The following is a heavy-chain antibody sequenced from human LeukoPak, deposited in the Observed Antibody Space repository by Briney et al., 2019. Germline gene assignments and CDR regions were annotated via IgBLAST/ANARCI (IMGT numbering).Heavy chain of an antibody. D-gene: IGHD5-18*01. CDR3: AREDTAMASSYYFDY. V-gene: IGHV3-33*01. CDR2: IWYDGSNK. CDR1: GFTFSSYG. J-gene: IGHJ4*02. Sequence: GGSLRLSCAASGFTFSSYGMHWVRQAPGKGLEWVAVIWYDGSNKYYADSVKGRFTISRDNSKNTLYLQMNSLRAEDTAVYYCAREDTAMASSYYFDYWGQGTLVTVSS.